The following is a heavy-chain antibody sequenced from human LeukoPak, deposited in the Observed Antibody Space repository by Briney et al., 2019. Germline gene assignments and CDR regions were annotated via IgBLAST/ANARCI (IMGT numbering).Heavy chain of an antibody. CDR2: IHPDDSDT. Sequence: GESLKISCTGSGYSFTSYWIGWVRQMPGKGLEWMGIIHPDDSDTRYSPSFQGQVTISVDKSISTAYLQWSSLKASDTAVYYCARWTRYSSRVYYLYYWGQGTLVTVSS. D-gene: IGHD3-10*01. J-gene: IGHJ4*02. CDR3: ARWTRYSSRVYYLYY. CDR1: GYSFTSYW. V-gene: IGHV5-51*01.